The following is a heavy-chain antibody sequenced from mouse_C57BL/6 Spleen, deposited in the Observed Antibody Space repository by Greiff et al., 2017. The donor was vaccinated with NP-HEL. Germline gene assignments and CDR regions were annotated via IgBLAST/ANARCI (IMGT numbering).Heavy chain of an antibody. J-gene: IGHJ2*01. CDR1: GYTFTSYW. CDR2: IDPSDSET. D-gene: IGHD1-1*01. V-gene: IGHV1-52*01. Sequence: QVQLQQPGAELVRPGSSVKLSCKASGYTFTSYWMHWVKQRPIQGLEWIGNIDPSDSETHYNQKFKDKATLTVDKSSSTAYMQLSSLTSEDSAVYYCARSVVDYCDYWGQGTTLTVSS. CDR3: ARSVVDYCDY.